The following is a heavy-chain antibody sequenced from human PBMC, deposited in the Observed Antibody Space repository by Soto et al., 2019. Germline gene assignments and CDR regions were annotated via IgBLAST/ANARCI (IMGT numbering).Heavy chain of an antibody. D-gene: IGHD2-21*01. J-gene: IGHJ6*02. CDR2: IHPYGGST. CDR3: ARDISRRQTYYGMEV. CDR1: GYTFTSYY. V-gene: IGHV1-46*01. Sequence: QVQLVQSGAEVRKPGASVRVSCKASGYTFTSYYMHWVRQAPGQGLEWMGIIHPYGGSTIYAQTFHGRITMTSDTSTDTAYMDPSSLRSEDTAVYYCARDISRRQTYYGMEVWGQGTTVTVSS.